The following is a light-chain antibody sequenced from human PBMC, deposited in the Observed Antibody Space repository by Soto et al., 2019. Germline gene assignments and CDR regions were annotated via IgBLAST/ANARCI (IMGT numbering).Light chain of an antibody. Sequence: DIQMTQSPSSLSASVGDRVTITCRASQDISNYLNWYQQRPGKAPKLLIYDASNLERGVPSRFSGTPSRNHFTFAITSLQPEDVATYYCQQSDSLPITFCQGKRLEI. J-gene: IGKJ5*01. V-gene: IGKV1-33*01. CDR1: QDISNY. CDR3: QQSDSLPIT. CDR2: DAS.